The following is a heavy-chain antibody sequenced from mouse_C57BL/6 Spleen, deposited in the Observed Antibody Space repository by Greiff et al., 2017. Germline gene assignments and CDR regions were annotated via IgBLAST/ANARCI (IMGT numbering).Heavy chain of an antibody. CDR2: INPNNGGT. Sequence: VQLQQSGPELVKPGASVKISCKASGYTFTDYYMNWVKQSHGKSLEWIGDINPNNGGTSYNQKFKGKATLTVDKSSSTAYMELRSLTSEDSAVYYCARKGYYCNYLDYWGQGTTLTVSS. J-gene: IGHJ2*01. CDR1: GYTFTDYY. D-gene: IGHD2-1*01. V-gene: IGHV1-26*01. CDR3: ARKGYYCNYLDY.